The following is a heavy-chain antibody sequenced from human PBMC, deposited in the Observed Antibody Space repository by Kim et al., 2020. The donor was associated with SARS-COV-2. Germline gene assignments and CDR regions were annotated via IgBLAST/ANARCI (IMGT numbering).Heavy chain of an antibody. D-gene: IGHD2-21*01. V-gene: IGHV1-24*01. J-gene: IGHJ3*02. CDR3: ATSHYSRGAFDI. Sequence: IYAQKFQGRVTMTEDTSTDTAYMELSSLRSEDTAVYYCATSHYSRGAFDIWGQGTMVTVSS.